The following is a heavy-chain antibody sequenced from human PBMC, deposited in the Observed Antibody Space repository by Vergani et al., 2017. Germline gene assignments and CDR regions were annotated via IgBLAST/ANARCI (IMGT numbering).Heavy chain of an antibody. CDR3: DTDYHDY. Sequence: EVQVVESGGGLIKPGGSLRLSCVVSGITFKNAWINWVRQAPGKGLEWIGRIRSKNDGGTADYAAPLKGRFTISRDDSKDSAFLLVNNLKTEDTAVYFCDTDYHDYWGQGTLDTVSS. D-gene: IGHD2-8*02. CDR1: GITFKNAW. CDR2: IRSKNDGGTA. V-gene: IGHV3-15*01. J-gene: IGHJ4*01.